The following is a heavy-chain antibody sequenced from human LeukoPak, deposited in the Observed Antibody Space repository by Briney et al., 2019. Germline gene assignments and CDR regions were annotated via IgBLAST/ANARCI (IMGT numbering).Heavy chain of an antibody. J-gene: IGHJ3*02. CDR1: GGSFSGYY. D-gene: IGHD4-17*01. CDR2: IYYSGST. V-gene: IGHV4-59*01. CDR3: ARVMTTVTSNDAFDI. Sequence: PSETLSLTCAVYGGSFSGYYWSWIRQPPGKGLEWIGYIYYSGSTNYNPSLKSRVTISVDTSKNQFSLKLSSVTAADTAVYYCARVMTTVTSNDAFDIWGQGTMVTVSS.